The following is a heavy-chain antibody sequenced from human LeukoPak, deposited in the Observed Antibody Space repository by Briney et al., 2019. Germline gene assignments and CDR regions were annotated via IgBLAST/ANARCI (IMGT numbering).Heavy chain of an antibody. CDR3: AREGYSSGWYYDY. Sequence: SETLSLTCTVSGCSISSYYWSWIRQPPGKGLEWIGYIYYSGSTNYNPSLKSRVTISVDTSKNQFSLKLSSVTAADTAVYYCAREGYSSGWYYDYWGQGTLVTVSS. CDR2: IYYSGST. J-gene: IGHJ4*02. CDR1: GCSISSYY. D-gene: IGHD6-19*01. V-gene: IGHV4-59*01.